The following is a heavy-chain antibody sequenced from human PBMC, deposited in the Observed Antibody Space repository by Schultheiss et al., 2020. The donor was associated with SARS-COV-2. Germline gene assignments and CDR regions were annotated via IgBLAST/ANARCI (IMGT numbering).Heavy chain of an antibody. V-gene: IGHV1-69*13. CDR1: GGTFSSYA. CDR3: ARVKIGAARRVYGMDV. Sequence: SVKVSCKASGGTFSSYAISWVRQAPGQGLEWMGGIIPIFGTANYAQKFQGRVTITADESTSTAYMELSSLRSEDTAVYYCARVKIGAARRVYGMDVWGQGTRVTVSS. J-gene: IGHJ6*02. D-gene: IGHD6-6*01. CDR2: IIPIFGTA.